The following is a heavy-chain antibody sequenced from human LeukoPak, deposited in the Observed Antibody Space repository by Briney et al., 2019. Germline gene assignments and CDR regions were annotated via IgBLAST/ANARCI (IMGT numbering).Heavy chain of an antibody. CDR2: IYYSGST. D-gene: IGHD2-8*01. CDR1: GGSISSYY. V-gene: IGHV4-59*12. Sequence: PSETLSLTCTVSGGSISSYYWSWIRQPPGKGLEWIGSIYYSGSTYYNPSLKSRVTISVDTSKNQFSLKLSSVTAADTAVYYCARAHCTNGVCYPNWFDPWGQGTLVTVSS. CDR3: ARAHCTNGVCYPNWFDP. J-gene: IGHJ5*02.